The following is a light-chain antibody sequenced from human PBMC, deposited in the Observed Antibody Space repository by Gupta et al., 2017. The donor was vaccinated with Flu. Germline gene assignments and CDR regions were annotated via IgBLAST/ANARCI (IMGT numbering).Light chain of an antibody. J-gene: IGLJ3*02. CDR1: TSTIGSNT. V-gene: IGLV1-44*01. CDR2: SNN. Sequence: QSVLTQPPSPSGHPGPRVTISCAESTSTIGSNTVTWYQHLPGTAPKRVIYSNNQRPSWVPDRFSGSKSGTSASLAISGLQSDDEADYYCAAWDDSRNAEWVFGGGTKLTVL. CDR3: AAWDDSRNAEWV.